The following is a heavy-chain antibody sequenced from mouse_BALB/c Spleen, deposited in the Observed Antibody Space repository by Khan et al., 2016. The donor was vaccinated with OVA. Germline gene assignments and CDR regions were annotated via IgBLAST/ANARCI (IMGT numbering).Heavy chain of an antibody. CDR2: INPSNDYS. D-gene: IGHD1-1*01. Sequence: QVRLQQSGAELARPGASVKMSCKASGYNFTNYMMHWVKQRPGQGLEGIGDINPSNDYSNYNQNFKDKATLTADKSSSTAYMQLSSLTSVDSAVYYCARGGYGSFGFWGQVTLVTVSA. V-gene: IGHV1-4*01. CDR3: ARGGYGSFGF. CDR1: GYNFTNYM. J-gene: IGHJ3*01.